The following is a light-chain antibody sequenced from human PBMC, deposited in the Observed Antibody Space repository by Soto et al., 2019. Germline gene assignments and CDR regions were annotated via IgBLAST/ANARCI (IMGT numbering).Light chain of an antibody. J-gene: IGKJ5*01. Sequence: IVFTQSPATLSLSPGERATLSCRASQTVSSYLLWYQQKRGQAPRLLIYDASNRATGIPARFSGSGSGTDLTLTISSLEPEDCEVYEGQHRMNWPLTFGQGTRLEIK. CDR3: QHRMNWPLT. CDR2: DAS. CDR1: QTVSSY. V-gene: IGKV3-11*01.